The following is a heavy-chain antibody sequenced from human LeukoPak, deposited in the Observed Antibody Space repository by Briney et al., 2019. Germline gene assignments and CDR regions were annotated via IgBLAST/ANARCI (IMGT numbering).Heavy chain of an antibody. CDR3: ARGRTHGYGSNICDY. CDR2: IIPIFGTA. D-gene: IGHD3-10*01. CDR1: GGSFSIYA. V-gene: IGHV1-69*01. Sequence: PVETSCLACGGSFSIYAISCVRRAPGQGLEWMGGIIPIFGTANYAQKFQGRVTITADESTSTAHMELSSLRSEGTAVYYCARGRTHGYGSNICDYWGQGTLVTVSS. J-gene: IGHJ4*02.